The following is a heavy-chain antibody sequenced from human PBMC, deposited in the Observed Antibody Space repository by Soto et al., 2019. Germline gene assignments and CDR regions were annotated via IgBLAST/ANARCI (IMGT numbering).Heavy chain of an antibody. CDR3: AREKGDY. Sequence: SETLSLTCTVSCGSISSYYWSWIRQPPGKGLEWIGYIYYSGSTNYNPSLKSRVTISVDTSKNQFSLKLSSVTAADTAVYYCAREKGDYWGQGTLVTVS. V-gene: IGHV4-59*01. CDR2: IYYSGST. CDR1: CGSISSYY. J-gene: IGHJ4*02.